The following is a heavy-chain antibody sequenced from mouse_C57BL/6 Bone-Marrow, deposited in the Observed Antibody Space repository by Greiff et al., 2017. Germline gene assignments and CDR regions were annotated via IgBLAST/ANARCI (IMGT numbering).Heavy chain of an antibody. CDR3: ARTTMVTTSYWYFDV. J-gene: IGHJ1*03. CDR2: IYPSDSET. V-gene: IGHV1-61*01. D-gene: IGHD2-2*01. Sequence: QVQLQQPGAELVRPGSSVKLSCKASGYTFTSYWMDWVKQRPGQGLEWIGNIYPSDSETHYNQKFKDKATLTVDKSSSTAYMQLSSLTSEDSAVYFCARTTMVTTSYWYFDVWGTGTTVTVSS. CDR1: GYTFTSYW.